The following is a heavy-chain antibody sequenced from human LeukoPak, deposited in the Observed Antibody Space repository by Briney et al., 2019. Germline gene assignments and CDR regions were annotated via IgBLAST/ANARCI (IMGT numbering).Heavy chain of an antibody. J-gene: IGHJ4*02. Sequence: SETLSLTCTVSGGSISSSSYYWGWIRQPPGKGLEWIGNIYYSGITYYHPSLKSRVTISVDTSKNQFSLKLTSVTPADTAVYYCARRAVVVTATRPSTFDYWGQGTLVTVSS. D-gene: IGHD2-21*02. CDR2: IYYSGIT. CDR1: GGSISSSSYY. V-gene: IGHV4-39*01. CDR3: ARRAVVVTATRPSTFDY.